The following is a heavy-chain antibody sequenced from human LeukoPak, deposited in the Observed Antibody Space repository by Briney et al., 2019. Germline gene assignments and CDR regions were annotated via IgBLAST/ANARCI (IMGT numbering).Heavy chain of an antibody. J-gene: IGHJ4*02. CDR1: GGSFSGYY. Sequence: PSETLSLTCVVYGGSFSGYYWSWIRQPPGKGLEWIGEINHSGTTNYNPSLKSRVSISVDTSKNQFSLKLTSVTAADTAVYYCARGGLANYFDYWGQGTLVPVSS. CDR2: INHSGTT. V-gene: IGHV4-34*01. D-gene: IGHD3/OR15-3a*01. CDR3: ARGGLANYFDY.